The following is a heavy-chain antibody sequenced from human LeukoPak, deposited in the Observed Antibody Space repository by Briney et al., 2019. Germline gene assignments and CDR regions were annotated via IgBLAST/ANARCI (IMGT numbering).Heavy chain of an antibody. CDR3: AADTPSGSGFEA. J-gene: IGHJ5*02. D-gene: IGHD2-15*01. Sequence: SVKVSCKASGFTFTSSAMQWVRQARGQRLEWIGWIVVGSGNTNYAQKFQERVTITRDMSTSTAYMELSSLRSEDTAVYYCAADTPSGSGFEAWGQGTLVTVSS. CDR1: GFTFTSSA. V-gene: IGHV1-58*02. CDR2: IVVGSGNT.